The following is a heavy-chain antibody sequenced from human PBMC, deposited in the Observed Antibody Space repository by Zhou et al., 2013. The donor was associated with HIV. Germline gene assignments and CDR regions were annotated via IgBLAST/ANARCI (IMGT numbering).Heavy chain of an antibody. Sequence: QVQLVQSGPEVKKPGASLRVSCMTSGYTFSNFGVSWVRQAPGQGLEWLGWISGYNGNAHYAQKFQDRVSMTTDATTTTAHMELRSLRSDDTATYYCSEGRGRGVSFDYVGQGTLVSRLL. J-gene: IGHJ4*02. CDR1: GYTFSNFG. V-gene: IGHV1-18*01. CDR3: SEGRGRGVSFDY. D-gene: IGHD3-10*01. CDR2: ISGYNGNA.